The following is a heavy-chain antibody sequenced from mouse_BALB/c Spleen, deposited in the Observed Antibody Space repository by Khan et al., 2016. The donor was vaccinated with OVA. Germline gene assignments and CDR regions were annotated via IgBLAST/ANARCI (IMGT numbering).Heavy chain of an antibody. CDR3: ARGRCYEYYFDY. CDR1: GYSLTSGYA. CDR2: ICYRGFT. D-gene: IGHD1-1*01. J-gene: IGHJ2*03. V-gene: IGHV3-2*02. Sequence: VQLQESGPGLAKPSQSLSLTCTVTGYSLTSGYAWNWIRQFPGKKLEWMGYICYRGFTCYIQSIKRRISITRDPSKHQLFLQLNSVTTEDAATYYCARGRCYEYYFDYWGQGTRLTVSS.